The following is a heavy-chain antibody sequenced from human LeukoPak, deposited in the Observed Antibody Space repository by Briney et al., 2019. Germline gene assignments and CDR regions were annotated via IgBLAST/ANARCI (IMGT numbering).Heavy chain of an antibody. CDR1: GYTFTGYY. J-gene: IGHJ6*03. CDR3: ARDADRTYYYYMDV. V-gene: IGHV1-2*02. CDR2: INPNSGGT. Sequence: ASVKVSCKSSGYTFTGYYIHWVRQAPGQGLEWMGWINPNSGGTNYAQKFQGRVTMTRDTSIGTAYMELSRLGYDDTAVYYCARDADRTYYYYMDVWGKGTTVTVSS.